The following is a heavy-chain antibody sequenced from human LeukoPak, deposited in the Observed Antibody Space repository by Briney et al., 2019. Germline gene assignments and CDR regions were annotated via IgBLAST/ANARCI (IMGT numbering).Heavy chain of an antibody. V-gene: IGHV1-18*01. D-gene: IGHD2-15*01. CDR3: ARDAVCSGGSCYLSYYYYGMDV. Sequence: ASVKVSCKASGYTFTSYGISWVRLAPGQGLEWMGWISAYNGNTNYAQKLQGRVTMTTDTSTSKAYMELRSLRSDDTAVYYCARDAVCSGGSCYLSYYYYGMDVWGQGTTATVSS. CDR2: ISAYNGNT. CDR1: GYTFTSYG. J-gene: IGHJ6*02.